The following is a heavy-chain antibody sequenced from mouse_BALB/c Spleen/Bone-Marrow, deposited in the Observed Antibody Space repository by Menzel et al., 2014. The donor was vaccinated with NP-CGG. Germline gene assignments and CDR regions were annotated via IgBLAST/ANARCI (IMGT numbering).Heavy chain of an antibody. CDR1: GFTFSNYW. V-gene: IGHV6-6*02. J-gene: IGHJ4*01. Sequence: EVMLVESGGGLVQPGGSMKLSCVASGFTFSNYWMNWVRQSPEKGLEWVAEIRLKSNNYATHYAESVKGRFTISRDDSKSSVYLQMNNLRAEDTGIYYCTRRGRGYAIDYWGQGTSVTVSS. CDR3: TRRGRGYAIDY. CDR2: IRLKSNNYAT.